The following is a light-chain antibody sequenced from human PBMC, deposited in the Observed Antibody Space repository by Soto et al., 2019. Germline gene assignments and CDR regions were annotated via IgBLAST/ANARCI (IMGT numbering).Light chain of an antibody. CDR2: GAS. V-gene: IGKV3-15*01. J-gene: IGKJ1*01. CDR3: QQYNNWPT. Sequence: EIVMTQSPATLSVSPGERATLSCRASQSVSSNLAWYQQKPGQAPRLLIYGASTRATGIPVRFSGSGSGTEFTLTISSLQSEDFAVYYFQQYNNWPTFGQGTKVDIK. CDR1: QSVSSN.